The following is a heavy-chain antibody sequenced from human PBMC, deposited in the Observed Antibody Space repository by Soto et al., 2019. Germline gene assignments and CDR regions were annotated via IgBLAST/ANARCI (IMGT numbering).Heavy chain of an antibody. CDR2: ISSSGRTM. J-gene: IGHJ4*02. CDR1: GFTFNTYS. Sequence: EVQLVESGGGLVQPGGSLRLSCAASGFTFNTYSFHWVRQAPGKGLEWVSFISSSGRTMYYADSVEGRFTISRDNAKSSLFLQMNSLRDEDTALYYCAPGVPAAIRSGVGWGQGTLVTVSS. CDR3: APGVPAAIRSGVG. D-gene: IGHD2-2*01. V-gene: IGHV3-48*02.